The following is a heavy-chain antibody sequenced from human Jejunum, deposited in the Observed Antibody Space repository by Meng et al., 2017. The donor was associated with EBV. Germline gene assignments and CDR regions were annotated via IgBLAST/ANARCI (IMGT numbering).Heavy chain of an antibody. V-gene: IGHV3-30*18. CDR3: AKDRPGYTYGFDY. J-gene: IGHJ4*02. Sequence: QGRLGESGGGVVQPGRSLRLSCAASGFTFSSYGMHWVRQAPGKGLEWVAVISYDGSNKYYADSVKGRFTISRDNSKNTLYLQMNSLRAEDTAVYYCAKDRPGYTYGFDYWGQGTLVTVSS. D-gene: IGHD5-18*01. CDR2: ISYDGSNK. CDR1: GFTFSSYG.